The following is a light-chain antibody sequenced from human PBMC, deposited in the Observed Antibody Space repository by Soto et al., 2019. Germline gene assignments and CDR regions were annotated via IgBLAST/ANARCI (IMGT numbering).Light chain of an antibody. V-gene: IGLV1-44*01. CDR3: EAWDDSLNGPV. CDR2: ANN. J-gene: IGLJ3*02. Sequence: HSVLTQPPSASGTPGQKITISCSGSTSDIGSNTVNWYQQVPGTAPKLLIYANNQRPSGVPDRFSDSKSGTSASLAISGLQSEDEADYYCEAWDDSLNGPVFGGGTKLTVL. CDR1: TSDIGSNT.